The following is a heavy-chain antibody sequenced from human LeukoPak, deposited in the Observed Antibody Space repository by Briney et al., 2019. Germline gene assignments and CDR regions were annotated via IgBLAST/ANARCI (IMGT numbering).Heavy chain of an antibody. CDR1: GGSISSGSYY. D-gene: IGHD3-3*01. V-gene: IGHV4-61*02. Sequence: PSETLSLTCTVSGGSISSGSYYWSWIRQPAGKGLEWIGRIYTSGSTNYNPSLKSRVTISVDTSKNQFSLKLSSVTAAGTAVYYCARELGENYDFWSGYYTLDYWGQGTLVTVSS. J-gene: IGHJ4*02. CDR3: ARELGENYDFWSGYYTLDY. CDR2: IYTSGST.